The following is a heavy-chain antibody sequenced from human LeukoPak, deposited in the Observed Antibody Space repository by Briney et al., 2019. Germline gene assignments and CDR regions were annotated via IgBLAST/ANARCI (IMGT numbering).Heavy chain of an antibody. CDR2: ISWNSGSI. CDR1: GFTFDDYA. Sequence: GGSLRLSCAASGFTFDDYAMHWVRQAPGKGLEWVSGISWNSGSIGYADSVKGRFTISRDNAKNSLYLQMNSLRAEDTAVYYCARDPGGWGAAGLAYMDVWGKGTTVTVSS. CDR3: ARDPGGWGAAGLAYMDV. D-gene: IGHD6-13*01. J-gene: IGHJ6*03. V-gene: IGHV3-9*01.